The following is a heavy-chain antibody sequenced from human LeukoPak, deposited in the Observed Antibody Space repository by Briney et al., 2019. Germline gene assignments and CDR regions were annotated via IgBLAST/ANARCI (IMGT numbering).Heavy chain of an antibody. CDR1: GGSISNYQ. J-gene: IGHJ4*02. CDR3: ARVGVDYSGNIIKYFFDY. Sequence: PSETLSLTCTVSGGSISNYQWSWIRQPPGKGLEWIGIIYYSGSANYNPSLQSRVIISVDTSKNQFSLNLSPVIAADTAVYYCARVGVDYSGNIIKYFFDYWGQGTLVTVSS. D-gene: IGHD4-23*01. CDR2: IYYSGSA. V-gene: IGHV4-59*01.